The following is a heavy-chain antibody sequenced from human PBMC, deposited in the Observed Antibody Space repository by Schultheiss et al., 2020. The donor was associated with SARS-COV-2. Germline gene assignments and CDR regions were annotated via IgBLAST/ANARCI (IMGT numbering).Heavy chain of an antibody. CDR2: IYYSGST. Sequence: SETLSLTCTVSGGSISSYYWSWIRQPPGKGLEWIGYIYYSGSTNYNPSLKSRVTISVDTSKNQFSLKLSSVTAADTAVYYCARQSNYGGELDYWGQGTLVTVSS. J-gene: IGHJ4*02. CDR1: GGSISSYY. CDR3: ARQSNYGGELDY. V-gene: IGHV4-59*01. D-gene: IGHD4-23*01.